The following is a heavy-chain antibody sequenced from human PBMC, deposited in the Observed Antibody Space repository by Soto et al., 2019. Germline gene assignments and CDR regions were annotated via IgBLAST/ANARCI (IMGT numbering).Heavy chain of an antibody. CDR2: IYPGDSNT. CDR1: GCRLTNYW. V-gene: IGHV5-51*01. D-gene: IGHD2-2*02. J-gene: IGHJ4*02. CDR3: ARQGYCSSTASYTVDY. Sequence: GEAQQISGEGCGCRLTNYWIGRVRQKPGKGLEWMGIIYPGDSNTRYSPSFQGQVTISADKSISTAYLQWSSLKASDTAMYYCARQGYCSSTASYTVDYWGQGTLVTVSS.